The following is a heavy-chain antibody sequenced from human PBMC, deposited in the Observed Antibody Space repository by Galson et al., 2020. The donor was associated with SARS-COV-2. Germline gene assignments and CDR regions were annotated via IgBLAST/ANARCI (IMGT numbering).Heavy chain of an antibody. Sequence: SQTLSLTCNVSGGFASSYYWNWMRQPPGKGPEWIGNIYYSGSTNYNPSLKRRVTISVDTSKNQFSLKLRSVTAADTAVYYCARVGRWDYGMDVWGQGTTVIVSS. CDR1: GGFASSYY. V-gene: IGHV4-59*02. CDR2: IYYSGST. J-gene: IGHJ6*02. CDR3: ARVGRWDYGMDV.